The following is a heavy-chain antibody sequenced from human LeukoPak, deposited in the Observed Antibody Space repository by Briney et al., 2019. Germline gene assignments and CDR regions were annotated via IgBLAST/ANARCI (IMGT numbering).Heavy chain of an antibody. CDR3: AKDLDILTGLYYYYAVDV. Sequence: GRSLRLSCAASGFTFDDYAMHWVRQPPGKGLEWVAGISWNSGKMDYADSVWGRFAISRDNVMSTLSLQMNSLRAEDTAVYYCAKDLDILTGLYYYYAVDVWGQGTTVTVSS. D-gene: IGHD3-9*01. CDR1: GFTFDDYA. V-gene: IGHV3-9*01. J-gene: IGHJ6*02. CDR2: ISWNSGKM.